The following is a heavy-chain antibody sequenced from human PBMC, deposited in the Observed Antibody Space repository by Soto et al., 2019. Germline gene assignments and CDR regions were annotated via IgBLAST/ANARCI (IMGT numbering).Heavy chain of an antibody. V-gene: IGHV3-30-3*01. CDR3: AKDGGGYNYGYVMLDKYYYGMDV. D-gene: IGHD5-18*01. J-gene: IGHJ6*02. Sequence: GGSLRLSCAASGFTFSTYAIHWVRQAPGKGLEWVAVISYDGTNKYYADSVRGRFTISRDNSKNTLFLQMNSLRAEDTAVYYCAKDGGGYNYGYVMLDKYYYGMDVWGQGTTVTVSS. CDR1: GFTFSTYA. CDR2: ISYDGTNK.